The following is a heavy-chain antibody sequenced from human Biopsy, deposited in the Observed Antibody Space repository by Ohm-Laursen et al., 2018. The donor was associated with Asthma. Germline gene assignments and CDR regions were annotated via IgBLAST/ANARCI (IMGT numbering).Heavy chain of an antibody. CDR2: INSVFGTT. V-gene: IGHV1-69*01. J-gene: IGHJ4*02. CDR3: ARKAGSCISRTCYSLDF. CDR1: GGTFNTYV. D-gene: IGHD2-2*01. Sequence: ESSVKVSCNSLGGTFNTYVIGWVRQAPGQGLEWMGGINSVFGTTTYPQKFRDRVTITADDSTSTVYMELSSLRSEDTAVYYCARKAGSCISRTCYSLDFWGQGTLVTVSS.